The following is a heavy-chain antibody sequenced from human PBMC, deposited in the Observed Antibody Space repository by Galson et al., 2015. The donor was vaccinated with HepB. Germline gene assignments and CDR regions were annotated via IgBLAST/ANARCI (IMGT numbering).Heavy chain of an antibody. V-gene: IGHV3-74*01. J-gene: IGHJ4*02. D-gene: IGHD6-13*01. Sequence: SLRLSCAASGFTFSSYWMHWVRQAPGKGLVWVSRINSDGSSTSYADSVKGRFTISRDNAKNTLYLQMNSLRAEDTAVYYCARVDSSSWYRRDYYFDYWGQGTLVTVSS. CDR2: INSDGSST. CDR1: GFTFSSYW. CDR3: ARVDSSSWYRRDYYFDY.